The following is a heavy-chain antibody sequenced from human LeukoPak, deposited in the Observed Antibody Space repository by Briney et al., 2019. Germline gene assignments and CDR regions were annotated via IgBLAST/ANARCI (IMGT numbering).Heavy chain of an antibody. V-gene: IGHV3-30*18. CDR2: ISYDGSNK. D-gene: IGHD5-18*01. CDR3: AKDYHRNSYGPYYFDY. Sequence: GRSLRLSCAASGFTFSSYGMHWVRQAPGKGLEWVAVISYDGSNKYYADSVKGRFTISRDNSKNTLYLQMNSLRAEDTAVYYCAKDYHRNSYGPYYFDYWGQGTLVTVSS. J-gene: IGHJ4*02. CDR1: GFTFSSYG.